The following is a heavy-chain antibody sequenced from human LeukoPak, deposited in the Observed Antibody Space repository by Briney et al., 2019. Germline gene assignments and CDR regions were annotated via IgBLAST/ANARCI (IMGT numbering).Heavy chain of an antibody. V-gene: IGHV3-30-3*01. CDR1: GFTFSSYA. CDR3: ARSYYYDSSHTVDY. CDR2: ISYDGSNK. Sequence: GGSLRLSCAASGFTFSSYAMHWVRQAPGKGLEWVAVISYDGSNKYYADSVKGRFTISRDNSKNTLYLQMNSLRAEDTAVYYCARSYYYDSSHTVDYWGQGTLVTVSS. J-gene: IGHJ4*02. D-gene: IGHD3-22*01.